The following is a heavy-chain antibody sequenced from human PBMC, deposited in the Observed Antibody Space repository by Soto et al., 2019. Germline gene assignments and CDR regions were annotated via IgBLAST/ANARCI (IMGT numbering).Heavy chain of an antibody. V-gene: IGHV3-49*03. CDR3: TRDSGSYSGTGYASDI. Sequence: GGSLRLSCTASGFTFGDYAMSWFRQAPGKGLEWVGFIRSKAYGGTTEYAASVKGRFTISRDDSKSIAYLQMNSLKTEDTAVYYCTRDSGSYSGTGYASDIWGQGTMVTVSS. D-gene: IGHD1-26*01. CDR1: GFTFGDYA. J-gene: IGHJ3*02. CDR2: IRSKAYGGTT.